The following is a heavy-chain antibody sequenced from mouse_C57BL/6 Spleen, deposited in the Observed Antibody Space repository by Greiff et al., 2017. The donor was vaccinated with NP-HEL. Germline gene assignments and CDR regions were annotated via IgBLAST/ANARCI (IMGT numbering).Heavy chain of an antibody. CDR1: GFTFSDYG. Sequence: DVKLVESGGGLVKPGGSLKLSCAASGFTFSDYGMHWVRQAPEKGLEWVAYISSGSSTSYYADTVKGRFTISRDNAKNTLYLQMSSLRSEDTAMYYCAKGSHVRYAMDYWGQGTSVTVSS. V-gene: IGHV5-17*03. CDR2: ISSGSSTS. D-gene: IGHD6-1*01. CDR3: AKGSHVRYAMDY. J-gene: IGHJ4*01.